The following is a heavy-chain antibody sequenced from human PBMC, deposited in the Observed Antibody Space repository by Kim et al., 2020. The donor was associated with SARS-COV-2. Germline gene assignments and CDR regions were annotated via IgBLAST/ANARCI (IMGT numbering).Heavy chain of an antibody. CDR2: ISAYNGNT. Sequence: ASVKVSCKASGYTFTSYGISWVRQAPGQGLEWMGWISAYNGNTNYAQKLQGRVTMTTDTSTSTAYMELRSLRSDDTAVYYCARLDSYGPYYYYGMDVWGQGTTVTVSS. V-gene: IGHV1-18*01. CDR1: GYTFTSYG. CDR3: ARLDSYGPYYYYGMDV. D-gene: IGHD5-18*01. J-gene: IGHJ6*02.